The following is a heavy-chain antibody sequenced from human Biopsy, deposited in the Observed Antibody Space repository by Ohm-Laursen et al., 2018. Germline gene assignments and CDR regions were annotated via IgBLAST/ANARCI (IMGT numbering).Heavy chain of an antibody. Sequence: SLRLSCTASGFAFSYYGLHWVRQAPGKGLEWVAVIWYDGSRQYYADSVKGRFTISRDNSKNTLYLQMNSLRAEDTAVYYCARDGAAGYGLDVWGQGTTVSVSS. CDR2: IWYDGSRQ. CDR3: ARDGAAGYGLDV. J-gene: IGHJ6*02. CDR1: GFAFSYYG. D-gene: IGHD6-25*01. V-gene: IGHV3-33*01.